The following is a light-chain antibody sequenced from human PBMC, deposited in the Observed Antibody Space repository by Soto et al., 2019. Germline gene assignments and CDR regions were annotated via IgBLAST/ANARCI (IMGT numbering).Light chain of an antibody. J-gene: IGLJ2*01. CDR2: EVT. CDR1: SSDVGDYNL. V-gene: IGLV2-23*02. Sequence: QSVLTQPASVSGSPGQSVTISCYGPSSDVGDYNLVSWYQHHPGKAPKLMIYEVTQRPAGVSDRFSGSKSGNTASLTISGLQAEDESFYYCCSFARSGTVLFGGGTQLTVL. CDR3: CSFARSGTVL.